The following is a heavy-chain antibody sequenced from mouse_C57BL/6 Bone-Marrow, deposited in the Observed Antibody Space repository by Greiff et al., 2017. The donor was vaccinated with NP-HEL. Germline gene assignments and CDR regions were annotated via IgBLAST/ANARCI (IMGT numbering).Heavy chain of an antibody. V-gene: IGHV1-82*01. CDR1: GYAFSSSW. Sequence: QVQLQQSGPELVKPGASVKISCKASGYAFSSSWMNWVKQRPGKGLEWIGRIYPGDGDTNYNGKFKGKATLTADKSSSTAYMQLSSLTSEDSAVYFCARSRRFAYGGQGTLVTVTA. CDR3: ARSRRFAY. J-gene: IGHJ3*01. CDR2: IYPGDGDT.